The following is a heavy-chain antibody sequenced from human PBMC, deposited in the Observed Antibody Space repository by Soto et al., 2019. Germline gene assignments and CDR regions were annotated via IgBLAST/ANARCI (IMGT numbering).Heavy chain of an antibody. Sequence: SGGSLRLSCAASGFTFNSYGIHWVRQAPGKGLEWVAAMSYNENNKYYADSVKGRFTISRDNSKSTVFLQMNSLGAEDTAVYYCARIDRELRELLNVFDIWGQGTMVTVSS. D-gene: IGHD1-7*01. J-gene: IGHJ3*02. CDR2: MSYNENNK. CDR1: GFTFNSYG. CDR3: ARIDRELRELLNVFDI. V-gene: IGHV3-30*03.